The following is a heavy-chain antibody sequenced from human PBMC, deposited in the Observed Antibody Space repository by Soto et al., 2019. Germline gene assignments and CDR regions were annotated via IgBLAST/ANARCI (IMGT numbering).Heavy chain of an antibody. V-gene: IGHV3-11*06. CDR2: SDGSSAYT. CDR1: EFVYSGDR. Sequence: GGSDRQSVADAEFVYSGDRSIRIRQAPGKGLEWLSYSDGSSAYTNYADSVKGRFTISRDNAKNSLFLQLTSLRDEDTAVYYCARAVGNYYGMDVWGQGTTVTVSS. J-gene: IGHJ6*02. CDR3: ARAVGNYYGMDV. D-gene: IGHD1-26*01.